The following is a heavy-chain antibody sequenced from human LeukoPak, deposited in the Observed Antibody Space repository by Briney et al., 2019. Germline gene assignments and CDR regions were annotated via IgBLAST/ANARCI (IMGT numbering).Heavy chain of an antibody. D-gene: IGHD3-22*01. Sequence: GGSLRLSCAASGFTVSSNYMSWVRQAPGKGLEWVSVIYSGGSTYYADSVKGRFTISRDNSKNTLYLQMNSLRAEDTAVYYCAKEGDSSGYYHYFDYWGQGTLVTVSS. CDR1: GFTVSSNY. CDR2: IYSGGST. V-gene: IGHV3-66*01. CDR3: AKEGDSSGYYHYFDY. J-gene: IGHJ4*02.